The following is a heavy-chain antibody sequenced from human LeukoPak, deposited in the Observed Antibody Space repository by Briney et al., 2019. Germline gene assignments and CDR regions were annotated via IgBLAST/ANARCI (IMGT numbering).Heavy chain of an antibody. J-gene: IGHJ6*02. D-gene: IGHD3-3*01. CDR3: AKPSCDFWIGYYARGPNYYYGMDV. CDR1: GFTFSSYA. CDR2: ISGSGGST. V-gene: IGHV3-23*01. Sequence: GGSLRLSCAASGFTFSSYAMSWVRQAPGKGLEWVSAISGSGGSTYYADSVKGRFTISRDNSKNTLYLQMNSLRAEDTAVYYCAKPSCDFWIGYYARGPNYYYGMDVWGQGTTVTVSS.